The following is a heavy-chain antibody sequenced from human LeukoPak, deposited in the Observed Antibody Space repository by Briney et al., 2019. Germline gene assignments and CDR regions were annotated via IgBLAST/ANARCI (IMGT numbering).Heavy chain of an antibody. Sequence: SETLSLTCTVSGGSISSYYWSWLRQPPGKGLEWIGNINYSGSTNYNPSLRSRVTMSVDTSKNQFSLKVSSVTTTDTAVYYCARWGFYSSRWYYDYWGQETLVSVS. V-gene: IGHV4-59*08. CDR3: ARWGFYSSRWYYDY. CDR1: GGSISSYY. CDR2: INYSGST. D-gene: IGHD6-13*01. J-gene: IGHJ4*02.